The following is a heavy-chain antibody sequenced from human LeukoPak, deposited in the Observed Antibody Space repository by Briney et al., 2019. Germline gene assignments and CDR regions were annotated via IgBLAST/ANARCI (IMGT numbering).Heavy chain of an antibody. CDR3: ARVRYSSSFPSKPYYFDY. CDR2: IIPILGIA. Sequence: SVKVSCKASGGTFSSYTISWVRQAPGQGLEWMGRIIPILGIANYAQKFQGRVTITADKSTSTAYMELSSLRSEDTAVYYCARVRYSSSFPSKPYYFDYWGQGTLVTVSS. D-gene: IGHD6-13*01. V-gene: IGHV1-69*02. J-gene: IGHJ4*02. CDR1: GGTFSSYT.